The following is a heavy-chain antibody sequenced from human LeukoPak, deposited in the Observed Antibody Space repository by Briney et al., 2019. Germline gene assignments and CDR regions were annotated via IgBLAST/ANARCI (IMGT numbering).Heavy chain of an antibody. CDR1: GGSFSGYY. J-gene: IGHJ4*02. CDR2: INHSGST. V-gene: IGHV4-34*01. D-gene: IGHD6-25*01. CDR3: ARGPSGP. Sequence: SETLSLTCAVYGGSFSGYYWSWIRQPPGKGLEWIGEINHSGSTNYNPSLKSRVTISVDTSKNQFSLKLSSVTAADTAVYYCARGPSGPWGEGPLVTVSS.